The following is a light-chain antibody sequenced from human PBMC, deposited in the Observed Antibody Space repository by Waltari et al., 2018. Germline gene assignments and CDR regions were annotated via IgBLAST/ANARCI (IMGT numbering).Light chain of an antibody. J-gene: IGKJ2*01. V-gene: IGKV3-15*01. CDR3: QHYEGWPPSYT. Sequence: IVMTQSPATLSVSPGERATLSCRASQNVRSNLAWYQQNPGQAHRLLIYGASTRATDVPARFGGSGFGTEFTLTISSLQSEDFAVYYCQHYEGWPPSYTFGQGTKVEI. CDR2: GAS. CDR1: QNVRSN.